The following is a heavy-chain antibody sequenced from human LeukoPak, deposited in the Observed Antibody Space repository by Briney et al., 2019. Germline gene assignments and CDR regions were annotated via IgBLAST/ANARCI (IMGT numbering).Heavy chain of an antibody. V-gene: IGHV3-7*01. D-gene: IGHD3-3*01. CDR1: GFTFSGYW. Sequence: AGSLRLSCAATGFTFSGYWMTWVRQAPGKGLEWVANINQDGSEKHYLGSVKGRFTISRDNAKNSVYLQMNSLSAEDTAVYYCAKGYDPGGGQGTLVTVSS. J-gene: IGHJ4*02. CDR3: AKGYDPG. CDR2: INQDGSEK.